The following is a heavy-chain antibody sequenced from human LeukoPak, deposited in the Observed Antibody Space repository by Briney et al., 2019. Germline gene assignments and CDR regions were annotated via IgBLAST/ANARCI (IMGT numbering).Heavy chain of an antibody. V-gene: IGHV4-39*07. D-gene: IGHD3-16*01. CDR2: IYYSGST. CDR1: GGSISSSSYY. J-gene: IGHJ6*03. Sequence: SETLSLTCTVSGGSISSSSYYWGWIRQPPGKGLEWIGSIYYSGSTYYNPSLKSRVTISVDKSKNQFSLKLSSVTAADTAVYYCAREVASRGSYYYYYMDVWGKGTTVTISS. CDR3: AREVASRGSYYYYYMDV.